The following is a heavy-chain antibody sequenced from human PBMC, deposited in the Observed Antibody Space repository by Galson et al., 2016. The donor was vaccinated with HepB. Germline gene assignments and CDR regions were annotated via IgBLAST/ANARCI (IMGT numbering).Heavy chain of an antibody. CDR2: VYRGKT. J-gene: IGHJ4*02. V-gene: IGHV4-39*01. CDR3: ARAGLLTKASFDC. CDR1: DSSIRSSSFS. D-gene: IGHD4-11*01. Sequence: SETLSLTCTVSDSSIRSSSFSWGWIRQPPGKGLEWIGTVYRGKTYYNPSLEGRVTISAGMPMDLLSLKLTSLTAADTAVYYCARAGLLTKASFDCWGQGTLVAVSS.